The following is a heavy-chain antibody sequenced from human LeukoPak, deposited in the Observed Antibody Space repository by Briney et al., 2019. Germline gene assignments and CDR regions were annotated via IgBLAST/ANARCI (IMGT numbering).Heavy chain of an antibody. J-gene: IGHJ4*02. D-gene: IGHD4-17*01. Sequence: GGSLRLSCAASGFTFDDYAMHWVRQPPGKGLEWVSGISWNSGSIGYADSVKGRFTISRDNAKNTLYLQMNSLRAEDTAVYYCARGKTPAVTTPFDYWGQGTLVTVSS. V-gene: IGHV3-9*01. CDR1: GFTFDDYA. CDR2: ISWNSGSI. CDR3: ARGKTPAVTTPFDY.